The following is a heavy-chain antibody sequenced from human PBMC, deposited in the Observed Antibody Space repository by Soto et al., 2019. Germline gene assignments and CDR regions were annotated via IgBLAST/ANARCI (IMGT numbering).Heavy chain of an antibody. CDR2: ISAYNGNT. V-gene: IGHV1-18*04. Sequence: ASVKVSCKASGYTFTSYGISWVRQAPGQGLEWMGWISAYNGNTNYAQKLQGRVTMTTDTSTSTACMELRSLRSDDTAVYYCARVRPPWRGLLGWFDPWGQGTLVTVSS. CDR3: ARVRPPWRGLLGWFDP. D-gene: IGHD1-26*01. CDR1: GYTFTSYG. J-gene: IGHJ5*02.